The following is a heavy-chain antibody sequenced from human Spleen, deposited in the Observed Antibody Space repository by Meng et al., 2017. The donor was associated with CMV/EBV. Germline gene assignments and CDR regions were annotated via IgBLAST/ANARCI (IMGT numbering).Heavy chain of an antibody. V-gene: IGHV3-30*02. CDR3: ARDFRVSRSGYNEDC. CDR1: RFTFSNFC. CDR2: IRYDGSNK. Sequence: GESLKISCAASRFTFSNFCMNWVRQAPGKGLEWVAFIRYDGSNKYYADSVKGRFTISRDNAKNSLFLQMNSLRAEDTAVYYCARDFRVSRSGYNEDCWGQGTLVTVSS. D-gene: IGHD5-24*01. J-gene: IGHJ4*02.